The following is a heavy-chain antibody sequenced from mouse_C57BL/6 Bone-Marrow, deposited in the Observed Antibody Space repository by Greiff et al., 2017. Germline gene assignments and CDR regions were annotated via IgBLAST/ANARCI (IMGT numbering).Heavy chain of an antibody. J-gene: IGHJ3*01. CDR2: SRNKANDYTT. V-gene: IGHV7-1*01. CDR3: AAGDYLAWFAY. D-gene: IGHD2-4*01. CDR1: GFTFSDFY. Sequence: EVKLVESGGGLVQSGRSLRLSCATSGFTFSDFYMEWVRQAPGKGLEWIAASRNKANDYTTEYSASVKGRFIVSRDTSQSILYLQMNALRAEDTAIYYCAAGDYLAWFAYWGQGTLVTVSA.